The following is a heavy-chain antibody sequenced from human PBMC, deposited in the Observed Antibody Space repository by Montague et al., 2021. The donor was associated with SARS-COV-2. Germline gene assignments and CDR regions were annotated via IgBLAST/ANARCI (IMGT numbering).Heavy chain of an antibody. Sequence: SLRLSCTASGFTFSDYGINWVHQAPGMGLEWFSYISATNRTIYYADSVKGRFTVYRDNAKSSLHLQMNSLRAEDTALDYCVRDPATGMDVWGLGTMVTVSS. J-gene: IGHJ6*02. CDR1: GFTFSDYG. V-gene: IGHV3-48*04. CDR2: ISATNRTI. CDR3: VRDPATGMDV.